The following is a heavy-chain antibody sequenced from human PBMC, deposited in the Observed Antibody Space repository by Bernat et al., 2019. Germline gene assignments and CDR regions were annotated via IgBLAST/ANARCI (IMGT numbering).Heavy chain of an antibody. J-gene: IGHJ4*02. CDR2: ILYDGSDK. Sequence: QVQLVESGGGVVQPGRSLRLSCAASGFTFSSYGMHWVRQAPGKGLEWVATILYDGSDKHYADSVQGRVTVSRDNSKNTLYLQMNSLRAEDTAVYYCAKSPGSGWYFDYWGRGTLVTVSS. CDR1: GFTFSSYG. CDR3: AKSPGSGWYFDY. D-gene: IGHD6-19*01. V-gene: IGHV3-30*18.